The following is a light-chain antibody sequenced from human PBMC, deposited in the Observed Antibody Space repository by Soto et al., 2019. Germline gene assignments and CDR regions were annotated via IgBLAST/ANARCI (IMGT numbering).Light chain of an antibody. V-gene: IGKV3-20*01. CDR3: QQYGSSGT. CDR1: QSVSNNH. J-gene: IGKJ1*01. Sequence: IVLTQSPGTLSLSPGERATLSCRASQSVSNNHLAWYQQKPGQAPRLLIYVASNRATGIPDRFSGSGSGTDFTLTISRLEPEDFAVYYCQQYGSSGTFGQGTKVDIK. CDR2: VAS.